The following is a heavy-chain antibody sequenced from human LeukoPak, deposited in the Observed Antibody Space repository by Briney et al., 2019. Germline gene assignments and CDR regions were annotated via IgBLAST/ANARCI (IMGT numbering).Heavy chain of an antibody. Sequence: SETLSLTCAVSGGSISSSNWWSWVRQPPGKGLEWIGEIYHSGSTNYNPSLKSRVTISVDKSKNQFSLKLSSVTAADTAVYYCASLVAYYDILTGYSALTRSPSECYFDYWGQGTLVTVSS. CDR3: ASLVAYYDILTGYSALTRSPSECYFDY. CDR1: GGSISSSNW. D-gene: IGHD3-9*01. J-gene: IGHJ4*02. CDR2: IYHSGST. V-gene: IGHV4-4*02.